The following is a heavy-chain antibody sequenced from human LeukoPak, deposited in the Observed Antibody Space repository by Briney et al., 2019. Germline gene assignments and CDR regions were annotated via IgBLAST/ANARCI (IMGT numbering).Heavy chain of an antibody. CDR1: GFSFSSYA. Sequence: GGSLRLSCAASGFSFSSYAMSWVRQAPGTGLEWVSAISGSGGSTYYADSVKGRLTISRDNSKNTLYLQMNSLRAEDTAVYYCAKVCSSTGCYTGVTPRGVGAFDIWGQGTMVTVSS. CDR3: AKVCSSTGCYTGVTPRGVGAFDI. D-gene: IGHD2-2*02. J-gene: IGHJ3*02. CDR2: ISGSGGST. V-gene: IGHV3-23*01.